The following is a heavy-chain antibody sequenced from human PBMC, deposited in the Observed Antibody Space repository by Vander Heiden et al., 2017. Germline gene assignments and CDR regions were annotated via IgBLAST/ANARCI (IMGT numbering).Heavy chain of an antibody. CDR2: MSGFVGNT. Sequence: EVQLLVSGGGLVQPGGYLRLSCPAPGFSFNSYAMSWVRQAPEKGLEWVSVMSGFVGNTYYADSVKGRFTISRDNSKNTLYLEMNSLRAEDTAVYYCAKRQLAAFDYWGQGTLVTVSS. CDR1: GFSFNSYA. V-gene: IGHV3-23*01. D-gene: IGHD1-1*01. CDR3: AKRQLAAFDY. J-gene: IGHJ4*02.